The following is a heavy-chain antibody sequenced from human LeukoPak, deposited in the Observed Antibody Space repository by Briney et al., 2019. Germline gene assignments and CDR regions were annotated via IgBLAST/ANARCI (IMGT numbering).Heavy chain of an antibody. CDR3: AKDRCSNGIGCYYYYMEV. D-gene: IGHD2-8*01. V-gene: IGHV3-7*01. J-gene: IGHJ6*03. CDR2: IKQDGSEK. CDR1: GFTFSSYW. Sequence: GGSLRLSCAASGFTFSSYWMSWVRQAPGKGLEWVANIKQDGSEKYYVDSVKGRFRISRDNSNNILYLQMNSPRTEDTAVYYCAKDRCSNGIGCYYYYMEVWGKGTTVTISS.